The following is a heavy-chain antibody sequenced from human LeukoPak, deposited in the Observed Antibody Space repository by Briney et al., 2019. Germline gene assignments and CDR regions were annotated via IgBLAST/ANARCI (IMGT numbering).Heavy chain of an antibody. CDR1: GYTFTNYD. J-gene: IGHJ4*02. V-gene: IGHV1-46*01. CDR2: INPSGGST. Sequence: ASVKVSCKTSGYTFTNYDINWVRQAPGQGLEWMGIINPSGGSTSYAQKFQGRVTMTRDTSTSTVYMELSSLRSEDTAVYYCALGDSYDTFDYWGQGTLVTVSS. CDR3: ALGDSYDTFDY. D-gene: IGHD5-18*01.